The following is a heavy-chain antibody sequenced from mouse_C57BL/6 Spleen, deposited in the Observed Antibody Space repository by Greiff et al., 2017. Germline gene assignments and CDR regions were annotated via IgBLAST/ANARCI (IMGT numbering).Heavy chain of an antibody. J-gene: IGHJ4*01. V-gene: IGHV5-17*01. D-gene: IGHD2-1*01. CDR1: GFTFSDYG. CDR2: ISSGSSTI. CDR3: ARDYGNYGYYAMDY. Sequence: EVQRVESGGGLVKPGGSLKLSCAASGFTFSDYGMHWVRQAPEKGLEWVAYISSGSSTIYYADTVKGRFTISRDNAKNTLFLQMTSLRSEDTAMYYCARDYGNYGYYAMDYWGQGTSVTVSS.